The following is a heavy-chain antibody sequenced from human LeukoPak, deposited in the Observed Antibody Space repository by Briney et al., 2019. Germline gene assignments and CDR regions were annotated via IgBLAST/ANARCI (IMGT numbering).Heavy chain of an antibody. D-gene: IGHD6-13*01. CDR1: GFAFNSYA. CDR3: AKAYTSSWTVFDY. V-gene: IGHV3-23*01. CDR2: ISGSGGST. Sequence: GGSLRLSCAASGFAFNSYAMNWVRQAPGKGLEWVSGISGSGGSTYYTDSVKGRFTISRDNSKNTLYLQMNSLRAEGTALYYCAKAYTSSWTVFDYWGQGTLVTVSS. J-gene: IGHJ4*02.